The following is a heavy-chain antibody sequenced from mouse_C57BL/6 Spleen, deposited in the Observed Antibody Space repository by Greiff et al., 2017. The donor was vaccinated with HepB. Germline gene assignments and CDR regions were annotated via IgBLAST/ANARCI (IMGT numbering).Heavy chain of an antibody. Sequence: EVNLVESGGGLVKPGGSLKLSCAASGFTFSSSAMSWVRQTPEKRLEWVATISDGGSYTYYQDNVKGRFTISRYNAKNNLYLQMSHLKSEDTAMYYCASLITTVVATGYFDYWGQGTTLTVSS. V-gene: IGHV5-4*03. D-gene: IGHD1-1*01. J-gene: IGHJ2*01. CDR2: ISDGGSYT. CDR3: ASLITTVVATGYFDY. CDR1: GFTFSSSA.